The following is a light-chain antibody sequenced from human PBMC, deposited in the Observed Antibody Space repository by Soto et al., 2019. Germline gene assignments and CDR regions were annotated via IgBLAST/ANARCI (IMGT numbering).Light chain of an antibody. J-gene: IGKJ1*01. V-gene: IGKV3-11*01. CDR3: QQRSNWPPGRT. Sequence: EIVLTQSPATLSLSPGERATHSCRPSQSVSSYLAWYQQKPGQAPRLLIYDASNRATGIPARFSGSGSGTDFTLTISSLEPEDFAVYYCQQRSNWPPGRTFGQGTKVEIK. CDR1: QSVSSY. CDR2: DAS.